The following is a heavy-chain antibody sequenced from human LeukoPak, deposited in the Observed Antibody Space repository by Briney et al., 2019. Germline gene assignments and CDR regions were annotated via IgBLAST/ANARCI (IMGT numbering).Heavy chain of an antibody. CDR1: GFTLSNYE. V-gene: IGHV3-48*03. CDR2: ISSSGSTI. CDR3: ARDSNNYYVGYFDY. Sequence: GGGLRLSCAASGFTLSNYEMNWVRQAPGRGLEWVSYISSSGSTIYYADSVKGRFTISRDNAKNSLYLQMNSRRAEDTAIYYCARDSNNYYVGYFDYWGQGTLVTVSS. D-gene: IGHD3-16*01. J-gene: IGHJ4*02.